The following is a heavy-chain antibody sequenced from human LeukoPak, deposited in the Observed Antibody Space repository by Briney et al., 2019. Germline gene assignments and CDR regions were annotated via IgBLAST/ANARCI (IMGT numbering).Heavy chain of an antibody. V-gene: IGHV4-34*01. CDR2: INHSGST. Sequence: PSETLSLTCAVSGGSFSGYYWSWIRQPPGKGLEWIGEINHSGSTNYNPSLKSRVTISVDTSKNQFSLELSSVTAADTAVYYCARTSRPGAGGHWFHPWGQGTLVTVSP. D-gene: IGHD6-13*01. CDR3: ARTSRPGAGGHWFHP. CDR1: GGSFSGYY. J-gene: IGHJ5*02.